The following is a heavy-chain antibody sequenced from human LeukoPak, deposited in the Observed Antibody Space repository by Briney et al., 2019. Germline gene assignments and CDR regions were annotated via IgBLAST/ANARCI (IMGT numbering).Heavy chain of an antibody. Sequence: GGSLRLSCAASGFTVSSNYMSWVRQAPGKGLEWVSVIYSGGSTYYADSVKGRFTISRDNSKNTLYLQMNSLRAEDTAVYYCARDQGSRIQLWYEGFDYWGQGTLVTVPS. CDR2: IYSGGST. J-gene: IGHJ4*02. V-gene: IGHV3-66*01. CDR3: ARDQGSRIQLWYEGFDY. D-gene: IGHD5-18*01. CDR1: GFTVSSNY.